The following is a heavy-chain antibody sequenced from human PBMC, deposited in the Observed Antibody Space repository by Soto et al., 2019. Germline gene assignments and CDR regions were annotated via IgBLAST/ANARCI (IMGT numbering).Heavy chain of an antibody. D-gene: IGHD3-10*01. Sequence: QVQLVQSGAEVKKPGASVKVSCKASGYTFTSYAMHWVRQAPGQRLAWMGWINAGNGNTKYSQKFQGRVTITRDTSASTAYMELSCLRSEDTAVYYCARAILLWFGELSGYWGQGTLVTVSS. CDR2: INAGNGNT. CDR3: ARAILLWFGELSGY. CDR1: GYTFTSYA. J-gene: IGHJ4*02. V-gene: IGHV1-3*01.